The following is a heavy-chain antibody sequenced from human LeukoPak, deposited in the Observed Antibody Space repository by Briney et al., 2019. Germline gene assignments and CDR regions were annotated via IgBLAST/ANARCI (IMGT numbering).Heavy chain of an antibody. CDR1: GFTFSSYW. Sequence: GGSLRLSCAASGFTFSSYWMSWVRQAPGKGLEWVANIKLDGSEKNYVDSVKGRFTISRDNTKNSLYLQMNSLRVEDTAVFYCARDQYDTWSRRGNFDSWGQGTLVIVSS. J-gene: IGHJ4*02. CDR2: IKLDGSEK. V-gene: IGHV3-7*03. D-gene: IGHD3-3*01. CDR3: ARDQYDTWSRRGNFDS.